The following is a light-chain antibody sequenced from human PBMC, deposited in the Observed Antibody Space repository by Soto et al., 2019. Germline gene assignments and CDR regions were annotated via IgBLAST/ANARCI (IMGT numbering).Light chain of an antibody. Sequence: DIQMTQSPSTLSASIGDRLAITCGPSQNINNWLAWYQQKPGKAPKLLMDKTSSVESGIPSRFSGSGSGTEFTLTISSLQPDDFATYYCQQYNSRRTFGQGTKVDIK. CDR2: KTS. V-gene: IGKV1-5*03. CDR3: QQYNSRRT. J-gene: IGKJ1*01. CDR1: QNINNW.